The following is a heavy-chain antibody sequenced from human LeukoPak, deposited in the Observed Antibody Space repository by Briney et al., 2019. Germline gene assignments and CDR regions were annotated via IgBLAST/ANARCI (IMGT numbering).Heavy chain of an antibody. CDR2: IYYSGST. V-gene: IGHV4-59*01. Sequence: PSETLSLTCAVYGGSFSGYYWSWIRQPPGKGLEWMGYIYYSGSTNYNPSLKSRVNISVATTKNQSSLKLSSVTAADTAVYYCAREGFGSSGYLDAFDIWGQGTMVTVSS. CDR1: GGSFSGYY. J-gene: IGHJ3*02. D-gene: IGHD3-22*01. CDR3: AREGFGSSGYLDAFDI.